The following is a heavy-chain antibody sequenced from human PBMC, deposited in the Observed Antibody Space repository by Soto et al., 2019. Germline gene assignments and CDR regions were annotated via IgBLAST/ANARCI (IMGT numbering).Heavy chain of an antibody. Sequence: QVQLVESGGGVVQPGRSLRLSRAASGFTFSSYGMHWVRQAPDRGLEWVAIIWYDGSTTYYPDSVKGRFTISRDNSKNTLFLQMNILRAEDTAVYYCARDPGDYYFDDWGKVTLVTVSS. J-gene: IGHJ4*02. CDR2: IWYDGSTT. V-gene: IGHV3-33*01. CDR1: GFTFSSYG. CDR3: ARDPGDYYFDD.